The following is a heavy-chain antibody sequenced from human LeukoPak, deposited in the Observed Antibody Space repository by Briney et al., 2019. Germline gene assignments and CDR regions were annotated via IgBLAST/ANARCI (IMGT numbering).Heavy chain of an antibody. V-gene: IGHV4-59*01. CDR3: ARRYGGYEDLDY. J-gene: IGHJ4*02. CDR2: IYYSGST. D-gene: IGHD5-12*01. CDR1: GGSISSYY. Sequence: SETLSLTCTVSGGSISSYYWSWIRQPPGKGLEWIGYIYYSGSTNYNPSLKSRVTISVDTSKNQFSLKLSSVTAADTAVYYCARRYGGYEDLDYWGQGNLVTVSS.